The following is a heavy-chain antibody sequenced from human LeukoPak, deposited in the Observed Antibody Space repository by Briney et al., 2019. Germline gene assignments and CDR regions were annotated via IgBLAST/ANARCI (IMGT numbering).Heavy chain of an antibody. D-gene: IGHD2-15*01. V-gene: IGHV3-21*01. CDR3: ARDRWELLSNSYHYCGLDV. J-gene: IGHJ6*02. CDR2: INNSSRYI. CDR1: EFTFNNYT. Sequence: GGSLRLSCAPSEFTFNNYTLNWVRQVPGKGLEWVSSINNSSRYISYADSVNGRFTISRDNAKNSLYLQMNSLRAEDTAVYYCARDRWELLSNSYHYCGLDVWGQGTTVTVSS.